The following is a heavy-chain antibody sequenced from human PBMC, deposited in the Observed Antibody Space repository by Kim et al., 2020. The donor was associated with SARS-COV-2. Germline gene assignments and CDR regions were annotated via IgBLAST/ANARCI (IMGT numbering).Heavy chain of an antibody. Sequence: GGSLRLSCAASGFTFSSYWMHWVRQAPGKGLVWVSRISSDGNSTTYADSEKGRFTISRDNAKNTLYLQMNSLRAEDTGVYHCTREGRNSTSARWFDPWGQGTLVTVSS. D-gene: IGHD6-6*01. CDR3: TREGRNSTSARWFDP. CDR1: GFTFSSYW. CDR2: ISSDGNST. J-gene: IGHJ5*02. V-gene: IGHV3-74*01.